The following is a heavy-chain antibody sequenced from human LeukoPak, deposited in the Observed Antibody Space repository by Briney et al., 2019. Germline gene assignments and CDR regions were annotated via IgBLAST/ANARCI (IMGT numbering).Heavy chain of an antibody. V-gene: IGHV1-46*01. CDR2: FNPSDGAT. CDR1: GYIFISHY. D-gene: IGHD3-22*01. J-gene: IGHJ3*02. CDR3: ARISSAYYRDAFDI. Sequence: GASVKLSCKASGYIFISHYIHWVRQAPGQGLEWMGIFNPSDGATTYSQKFQARVTMTRDTSTSTVYMEVSGLRSEDTAVYYCARISSAYYRDAFDIWGQGTLVTVSS.